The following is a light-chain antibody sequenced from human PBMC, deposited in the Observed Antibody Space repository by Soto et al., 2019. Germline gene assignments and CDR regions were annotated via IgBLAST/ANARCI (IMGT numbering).Light chain of an antibody. CDR2: DVS. CDR3: CSYAGSYSFV. CDR1: SSDVGGYTY. Sequence: QSALTQPLSVSGSPGQSVTISCTGTSSDVGGYTYVSWYQQHPGKAPKLMIYDVSKRPSGVPDRFSGSRSGNTASLTISGLQAEDEADYSCCSYAGSYSFVFGIGTKLTVL. J-gene: IGLJ1*01. V-gene: IGLV2-11*01.